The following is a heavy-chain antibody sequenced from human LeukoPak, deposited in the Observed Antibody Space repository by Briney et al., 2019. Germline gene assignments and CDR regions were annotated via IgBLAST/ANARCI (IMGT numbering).Heavy chain of an antibody. CDR1: GFTFDDYA. CDR2: ISWNSGSI. J-gene: IGHJ6*03. V-gene: IGHV3-9*03. D-gene: IGHD2-15*01. Sequence: GGSLRLSCAASGFTFDDYAMHWVRQAPGKGLEWVSGISWNSGSIGYADSVKGRFTISRDNAKNSLYLQMNSLRAEDMALYYCAKGGRALGLLAATPDYCYYMDVWGKGTTVTVSS. CDR3: AKGGRALGLLAATPDYCYYMDV.